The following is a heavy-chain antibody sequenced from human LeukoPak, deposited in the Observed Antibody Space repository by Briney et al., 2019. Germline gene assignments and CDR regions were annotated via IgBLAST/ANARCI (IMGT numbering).Heavy chain of an antibody. CDR1: GFTFSSYW. CDR3: STGSGHAFDI. V-gene: IGHV3-74*01. CDR2: INSDGSST. J-gene: IGHJ3*02. Sequence: GSLRLSCAASGFTFSSYWMHWVRQVPGKGLVWVSRINSDGSSTSYADSVKGRFTISRGNAKNTLYVQMNSLRAEDTAVYYCSTGSGHAFDIWGRGTMVTVSS. D-gene: IGHD3-10*01.